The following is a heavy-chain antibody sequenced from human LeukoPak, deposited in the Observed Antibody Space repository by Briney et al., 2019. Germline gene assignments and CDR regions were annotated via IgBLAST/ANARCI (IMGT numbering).Heavy chain of an antibody. CDR3: ARDRRPSVYGGLDN. CDR1: GFTFSDHY. CDR2: IGGSGSPI. V-gene: IGHV3-11*04. D-gene: IGHD4/OR15-4a*01. Sequence: GGSLRLSCAASGFTFSDHYMSWIRQAPGKGLEWVSYIGGSGSPIYYTDSVKGRFTISRDNAKNSLFLQMDSLRAEDTAVYYCARDRRPSVYGGLDNWGQGTLVTVSS. J-gene: IGHJ4*02.